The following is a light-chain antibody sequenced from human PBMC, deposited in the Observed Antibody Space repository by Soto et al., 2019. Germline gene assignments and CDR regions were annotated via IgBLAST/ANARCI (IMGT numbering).Light chain of an antibody. CDR1: SGDIGSYNR. CDR2: EVT. CDR3: CSYTYINRRACV. J-gene: IGLJ1*01. V-gene: IGLV2-14*01. Sequence: QSVLTQPASVSGSPGQSITISCTGTSGDIGSYNRVSWYQQHPGKAPKLIIYEVTDRPSGVSNRFSGSKSGNTASLTMSGLRAEDEDESYCCSYTYINRRACVFGTGTKLTVL.